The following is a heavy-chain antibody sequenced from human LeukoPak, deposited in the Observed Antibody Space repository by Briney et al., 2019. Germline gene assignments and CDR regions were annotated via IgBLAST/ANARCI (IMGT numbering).Heavy chain of an antibody. CDR3: VRGPGIAAAGEVYYYGMDV. J-gene: IGHJ6*02. D-gene: IGHD6-13*01. Sequence: PSETLSLTCAVYGGSFSGYYWSWIRQPPGKGLEWIGEINHSGSTNYNPSLKSRVTISVDTSKNQFSLKLSSVTAADTAAYYCVRGPGIAAAGEVYYYGMDVWGQGTTVTVSS. CDR1: GGSFSGYY. CDR2: INHSGST. V-gene: IGHV4-34*01.